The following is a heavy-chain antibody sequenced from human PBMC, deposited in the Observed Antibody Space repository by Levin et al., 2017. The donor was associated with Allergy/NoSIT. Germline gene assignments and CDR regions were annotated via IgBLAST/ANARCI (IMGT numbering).Heavy chain of an antibody. J-gene: IGHJ4*02. CDR3: AKDMGVDIVATPLGIGGY. D-gene: IGHD5-12*01. CDR1: GFTFSSYG. V-gene: IGHV3-30*18. Sequence: TGGSLRLSCAASGFTFSSYGMHWVRQAPGKGLEWVAVISYDGSNKYYADSVKGRFTISRDNSKNTLYLQMNSLRAEDTAVYYCAKDMGVDIVATPLGIGGYWGQGTLVTVSS. CDR2: ISYDGSNK.